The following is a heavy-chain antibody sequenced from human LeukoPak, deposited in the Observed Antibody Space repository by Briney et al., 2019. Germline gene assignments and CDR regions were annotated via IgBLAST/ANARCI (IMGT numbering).Heavy chain of an antibody. CDR3: ASRIMITFGGVIAYYFDY. Sequence: SETLSLTCTVSGGSISSGDYYWSRIRQPPGKGLEWIGYIYYSGSTYYNPSLKSRVTISVDTSKNQFSLKLSSVTAADTAVYYCASRIMITFGGVIAYYFDYWGQGTLVTVSS. J-gene: IGHJ4*02. CDR2: IYYSGST. V-gene: IGHV4-30-4*01. CDR1: GGSISSGDYY. D-gene: IGHD3-16*02.